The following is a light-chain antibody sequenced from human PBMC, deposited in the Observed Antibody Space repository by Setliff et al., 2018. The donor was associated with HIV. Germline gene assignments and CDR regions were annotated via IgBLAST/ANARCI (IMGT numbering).Light chain of an antibody. CDR2: GNN. J-gene: IGLJ1*01. V-gene: IGLV1-40*01. CDR1: SSNIGAGYD. CDR3: QSYDSSLSAV. Sequence: QSVLTQPPSVPGAPGRRVTISCTGTSSNIGAGYDVHWYQQLPGTAPKLLIYGNNNRPSGVPDRFSASSSGTSASLAITGLQAEDEADYFCQSYDSSLSAVFGTGTKVTVL.